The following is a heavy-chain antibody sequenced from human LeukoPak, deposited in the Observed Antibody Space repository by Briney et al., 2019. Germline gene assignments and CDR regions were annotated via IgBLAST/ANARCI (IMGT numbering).Heavy chain of an antibody. CDR2: ISAYNGNT. J-gene: IGHJ4*02. CDR1: GYTFTSYG. V-gene: IGHV1-18*01. D-gene: IGHD1-7*01. Sequence: ASVKVSCKASGYTFTSYGIRWVRQAPGQGLEWMGWISAYNGNTNYAQKLQGRVTMTTDTSTSTAYMELRSLRSDDTAVYYCARDRYNWNYGDYWGQGTLVTVSS. CDR3: ARDRYNWNYGDY.